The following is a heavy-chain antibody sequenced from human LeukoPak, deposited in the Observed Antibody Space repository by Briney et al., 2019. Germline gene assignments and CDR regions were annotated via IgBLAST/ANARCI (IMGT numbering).Heavy chain of an antibody. CDR3: AKCQDFWSGYYTYYYYMDV. V-gene: IGHV3-30*02. Sequence: PGGSLRLSCAASGFTFSSYGMHWVRQAPGKGLEWVAFIRYDGSNKYYADSVKGRFTISRDNSKNTLYLQMNSLRAEDTAVYYCAKCQDFWSGYYTYYYYMDVWGKGTTVTVSS. J-gene: IGHJ6*03. D-gene: IGHD3-3*01. CDR1: GFTFSSYG. CDR2: IRYDGSNK.